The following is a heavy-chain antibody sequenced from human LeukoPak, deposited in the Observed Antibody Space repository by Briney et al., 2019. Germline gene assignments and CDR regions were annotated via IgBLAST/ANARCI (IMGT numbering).Heavy chain of an antibody. CDR1: GFTFSSYD. Sequence: GGSLRLSCAASGFTFSSYDMSWVRQAPGPGLEWVAAISGSGADRYYADSVRGRFTISRDNFKNTLFLQMNSLRAEDTAVYYCAKYYYGSGTSRWFDPWGQGTLVTVSS. J-gene: IGHJ5*02. V-gene: IGHV3-23*01. D-gene: IGHD3-10*01. CDR2: ISGSGADR. CDR3: AKYYYGSGTSRWFDP.